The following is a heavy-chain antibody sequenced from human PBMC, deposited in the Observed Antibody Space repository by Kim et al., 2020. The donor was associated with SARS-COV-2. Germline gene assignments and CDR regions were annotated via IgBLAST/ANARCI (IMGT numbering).Heavy chain of an antibody. CDR1: GYTFTSYY. CDR3: ARDRSLYYDYIWGSDRYGWFDP. V-gene: IGHV1-46*01. Sequence: ASVKVSCKASGYTFTSYYMHWVRQAPGQGLEWMGIINPSGGSTSYAQKFQGRVTMTRDTSTSTVYMELSSLRSEDTAVYYCARDRSLYYDYIWGSDRYGWFDPGGQGTLVTVSS. CDR2: INPSGGST. D-gene: IGHD3-16*02. J-gene: IGHJ5*02.